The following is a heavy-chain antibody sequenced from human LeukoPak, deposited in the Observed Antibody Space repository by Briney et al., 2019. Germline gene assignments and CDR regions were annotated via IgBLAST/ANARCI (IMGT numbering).Heavy chain of an antibody. CDR1: GFSVSSNY. D-gene: IGHD3-10*01. Sequence: GGSLRLSCAASGFSVSSNYMSWIRQAPGKGLEWVSTLTSSGAKTYYADSVKGRFTISRDNSKNTLYLQMDSLRAEDTAVYYCAKDSGLLWIGENYYYMDVWGKGTTVTISS. V-gene: IGHV3-23*01. J-gene: IGHJ6*03. CDR2: LTSSGAKT. CDR3: AKDSGLLWIGENYYYMDV.